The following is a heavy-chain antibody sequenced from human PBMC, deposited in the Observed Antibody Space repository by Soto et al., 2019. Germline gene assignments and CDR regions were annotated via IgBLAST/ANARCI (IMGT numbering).Heavy chain of an antibody. V-gene: IGHV4-59*08. Sequence: SETLSLTCTVSGGSMISYYWSWIRQPPGRGLEWIGFIYYAGSTKYNPSLKSRVTISVDTSKNQFSLKLSSVTAADTAVYYCASRYCSGGSCYGRSRGWFDPWGQGTLVTVSS. CDR3: ASRYCSGGSCYGRSRGWFDP. J-gene: IGHJ5*02. D-gene: IGHD2-15*01. CDR2: IYYAGST. CDR1: GGSMISYY.